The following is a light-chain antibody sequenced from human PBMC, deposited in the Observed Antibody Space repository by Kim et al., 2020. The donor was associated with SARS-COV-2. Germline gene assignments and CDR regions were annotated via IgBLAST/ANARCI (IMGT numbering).Light chain of an antibody. V-gene: IGLV3-9*01. J-gene: IGLJ1*01. CDR2: GDS. CDR1: NIGSKN. Sequence: SYELTQPLSVSVALGQTASITCGGNNIGSKNVHWYQQKPGQAPVLVIYGDSNRPSGIPERFSGSNSGNTATLTISRAQAGDEADYYCQAWDSSTAHYVFG. CDR3: QAWDSSTAHYV.